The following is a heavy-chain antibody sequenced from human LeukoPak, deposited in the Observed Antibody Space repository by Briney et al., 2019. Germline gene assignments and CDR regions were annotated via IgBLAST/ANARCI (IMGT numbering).Heavy chain of an antibody. Sequence: GFTFXSYXXXGVRQAXGKGXXGVXVILYDGSNKYYADSVKGRFTISRDNSKNTLYLQMNSLRAEDTAVYYCAKGGNYDSSSGYMDVWGKGTTVTVSS. J-gene: IGHJ6*03. V-gene: IGHV3-33*06. CDR3: AKGGNYDSSSGYMDV. D-gene: IGHD3-22*01. CDR1: GFTFXSYX. CDR2: ILYDGSNK.